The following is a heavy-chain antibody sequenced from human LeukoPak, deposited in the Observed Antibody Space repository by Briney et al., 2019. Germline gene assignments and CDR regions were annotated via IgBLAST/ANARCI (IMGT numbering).Heavy chain of an antibody. D-gene: IGHD3-22*01. CDR1: GFTFSSYW. V-gene: IGHV3-21*01. CDR2: ISSSSSYI. Sequence: PGGSLRLSCAASGFTFSSYWMSWVRQAPGKGLEWVASISSSSSYIYYADSVKGRFTISRDNAKNSLYLQMNGLRAEDTAVYYCASSGYDSSGYYYGWGQGAQVTASS. J-gene: IGHJ4*02. CDR3: ASSGYDSSGYYYG.